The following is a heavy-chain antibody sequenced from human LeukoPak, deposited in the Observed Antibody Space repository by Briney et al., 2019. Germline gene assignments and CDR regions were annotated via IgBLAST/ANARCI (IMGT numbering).Heavy chain of an antibody. CDR3: RITMVRGSNYYYYMDV. CDR2: ISSSGSTI. J-gene: IGHJ6*03. Sequence: PGGSLRLSCAASGSTFSDYYMSWIRQAPGKGLEWVSYISSSGSTIYYADSVKGRFTISRDNAKNSLYLQMNSLRAEDTAVYYCRITMVRGSNYYYYMDVWGKGTTVTVSS. CDR1: GSTFSDYY. D-gene: IGHD3-10*01. V-gene: IGHV3-11*04.